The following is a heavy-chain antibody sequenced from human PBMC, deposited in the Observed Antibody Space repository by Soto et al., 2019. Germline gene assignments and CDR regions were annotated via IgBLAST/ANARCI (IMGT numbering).Heavy chain of an antibody. CDR1: DGSISSYY. CDR2: IYYSGST. CDR3: ARRSPATYWYFDL. V-gene: IGHV4-59*08. J-gene: IGHJ2*01. Sequence: PSETLSLTCTVSDGSISSYYWSWIRQPPGKGLEWIGYIYYSGSTNYNPSLKSRVTISVDTSTNQFSLRLSSVTAADTAVYYCARRSPATYWYFDLWGRGTLVTVSS.